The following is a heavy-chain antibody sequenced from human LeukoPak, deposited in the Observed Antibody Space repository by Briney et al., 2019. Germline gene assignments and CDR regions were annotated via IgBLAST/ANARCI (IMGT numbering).Heavy chain of an antibody. CDR3: AKGGGWSSGADYYFDY. Sequence: QPGGSLRLSCAASEFSVGSNYMTWVRQAPGKGLEWVSLIYSGGSTYYTDSVKGRFTISRDNSKNTLYLQMNSLRAEDTAVYYCAKGGGWSSGADYYFDYWGQGTLVTVSS. J-gene: IGHJ4*02. CDR2: IYSGGST. CDR1: EFSVGSNY. D-gene: IGHD3-10*01. V-gene: IGHV3-66*01.